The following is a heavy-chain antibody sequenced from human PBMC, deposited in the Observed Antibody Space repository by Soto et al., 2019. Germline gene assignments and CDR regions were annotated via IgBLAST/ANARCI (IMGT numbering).Heavy chain of an antibody. CDR2: IMPIFRAP. D-gene: IGHD2-15*01. Sequence: QVQMVQYGAEVKKPGSSVKVSCKASGGAFSDYAFSWVRQAPGQWLEWLGGIMPIFRAPDYAQKFQGRVTITADESTRTAYMEMRSLRSEDTAVYYCASWLKGADIGNYYYGMDVWGQGTTVTV. CDR3: ASWLKGADIGNYYYGMDV. V-gene: IGHV1-69*12. CDR1: GGAFSDYA. J-gene: IGHJ6*02.